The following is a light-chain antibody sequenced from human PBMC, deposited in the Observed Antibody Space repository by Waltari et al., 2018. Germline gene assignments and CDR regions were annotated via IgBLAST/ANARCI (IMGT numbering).Light chain of an antibody. CDR1: QRISSW. J-gene: IGKJ1*01. Sequence: DIQMTQSPSTLSASVGDRVTITCRASQRISSWLAWYQQKPGKAPKLLIYKASSLESGVPSRFSGSGSGTEFTLTISSLQPDDVATYYCQQYNSYPPWTFGQGTKVEIK. CDR3: QQYNSYPPWT. V-gene: IGKV1-5*03. CDR2: KAS.